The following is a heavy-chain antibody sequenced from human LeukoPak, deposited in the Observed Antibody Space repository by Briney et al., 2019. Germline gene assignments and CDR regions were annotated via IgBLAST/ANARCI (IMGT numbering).Heavy chain of an antibody. J-gene: IGHJ4*02. CDR2: IYSGGST. V-gene: IGHV3-53*01. CDR3: ARAHQYGDYQDY. D-gene: IGHD4-17*01. Sequence: GGSLRLSCAASGFTVSSNYMSWVRQAPGKGLEWVSVIYSGGSTYYADSVKGRFTISRDNSKNTLYLQMNSLRAEDTAVYYCARAHQYGDYQDYWGQGTLVTVSS. CDR1: GFTVSSNY.